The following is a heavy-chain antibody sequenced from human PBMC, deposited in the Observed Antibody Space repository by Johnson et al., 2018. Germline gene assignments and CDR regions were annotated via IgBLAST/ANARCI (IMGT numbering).Heavy chain of an antibody. Sequence: VQLVQSGGGLVQPGGSLRLSCAASGFTVSSNYMSWVRQAPGKGLEWVSVIYSGGSTYYADSVKGRFTISRDNSKNTLYLQMNSLRAGDTAVYYCAGDYPPTYGDYTPSYAFDSWGQGTMVTVSS. J-gene: IGHJ3*02. CDR1: GFTVSSNY. CDR3: AGDYPPTYGDYTPSYAFDS. D-gene: IGHD4-17*01. V-gene: IGHV3-66*02. CDR2: IYSGGST.